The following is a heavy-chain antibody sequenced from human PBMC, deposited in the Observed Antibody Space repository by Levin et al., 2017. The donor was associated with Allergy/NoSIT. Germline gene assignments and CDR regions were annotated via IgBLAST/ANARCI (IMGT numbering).Heavy chain of an antibody. CDR1: GFTFSSYS. J-gene: IGHJ3*02. CDR2: ISSSSSYI. D-gene: IGHD2-2*03. CDR3: ARVSGYCSSTSCYLGNAFDI. V-gene: IGHV3-21*01. Sequence: GGSLRLSCAASGFTFSSYSMNWVRQAPGKGLEWVSSISSSSSYIYYADSVKGRFTISRDNAKNSLYLQMNSLRAEDTAVYYCARVSGYCSSTSCYLGNAFDIWGQGTMVTVSS.